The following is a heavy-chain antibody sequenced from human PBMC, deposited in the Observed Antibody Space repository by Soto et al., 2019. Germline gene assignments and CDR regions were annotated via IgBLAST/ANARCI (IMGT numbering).Heavy chain of an antibody. CDR2: ITGTSSPK. V-gene: IGHV3-48*02. J-gene: IGHJ6*02. CDR1: GFIFSNYA. Sequence: GGSLRLSCAASGFIFSNYAMNWVRQAPGKGLEWVSYITGTSSPKRCADSVTGRFTVSRDNAKSSLYLQMDSLRDEDTAVYYCARGGGSGWGYAMDVWGQGTTVTVSS. D-gene: IGHD6-19*01. CDR3: ARGGGSGWGYAMDV.